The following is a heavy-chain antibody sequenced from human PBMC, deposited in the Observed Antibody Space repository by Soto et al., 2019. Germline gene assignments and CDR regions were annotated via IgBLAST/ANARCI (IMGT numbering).Heavy chain of an antibody. CDR1: GFTFTSSA. V-gene: IGHV1-58*01. CDR2: IVVGSGNT. D-gene: IGHD6-6*01. CDR3: AAAPEYSSSPVYYYGMDV. J-gene: IGHJ6*02. Sequence: ASVKVSCKASGFTFTSSAVQWVRQARGQRLEWIGWIVVGSGNTNYAQKFQERVTITRDMSTSTAYMELSSLRSEDTAVYYCAAAPEYSSSPVYYYGMDVWGQGTTVTVSS.